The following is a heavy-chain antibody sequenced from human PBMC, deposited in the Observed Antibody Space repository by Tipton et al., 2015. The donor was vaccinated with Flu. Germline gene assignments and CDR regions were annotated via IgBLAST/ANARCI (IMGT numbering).Heavy chain of an antibody. CDR1: GYSISSGYY. J-gene: IGHJ3*02. V-gene: IGHV4-38-2*02. Sequence: TLSLTCTVSGYSISSGYYCGWIRQPPGKGLEWIGSIYHSGSTYYNPPLKSRVTISVDTSKNQFSLKLSSVTAADTAVYYCARAARHYYDSSGYYPDAFDIWGQGTMVTVSS. D-gene: IGHD3-22*01. CDR2: IYHSGST. CDR3: ARAARHYYDSSGYYPDAFDI.